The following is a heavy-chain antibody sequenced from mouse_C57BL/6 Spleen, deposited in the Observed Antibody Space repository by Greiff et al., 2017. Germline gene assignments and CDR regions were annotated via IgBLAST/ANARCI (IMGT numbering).Heavy chain of an antibody. V-gene: IGHV1-59*01. D-gene: IGHD1-1*01. CDR2: IDPSDSYT. CDR1: GYTFTSYW. Sequence: QVQLQQPGAELVRPGTSVKLSCKASGYTFTSYWMHWVKQRPGQGLEWIGVIDPSDSYTNYNQKFKGKATLTVDTSSSTAYMQLSSLPSEDSAVYYCASWGVTTVVATDWGQGTLVTVSA. CDR3: ASWGVTTVVATD. J-gene: IGHJ3*01.